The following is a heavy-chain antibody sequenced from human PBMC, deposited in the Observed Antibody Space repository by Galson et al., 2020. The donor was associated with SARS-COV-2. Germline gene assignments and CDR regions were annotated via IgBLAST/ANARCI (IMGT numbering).Heavy chain of an antibody. CDR2: ISSSGTT. CDR3: ARGAGPVTLVRGFIIAFDS. Sequence: ASETLSLTCTVSDDSIRSGGYSWSWIRQHPGKGLEWIGHISSSGTTHYNPSLKSRLTISVDTSKNQFSLNLSSVTAADTAVYYCARGAGPVTLVRGFIIAFDSWGQGTLVTVSS. V-gene: IGHV4-31*03. J-gene: IGHJ4*02. CDR1: DDSIRSGGYS. D-gene: IGHD3-10*01.